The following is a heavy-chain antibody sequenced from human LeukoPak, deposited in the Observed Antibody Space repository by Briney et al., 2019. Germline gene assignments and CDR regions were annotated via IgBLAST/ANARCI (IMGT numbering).Heavy chain of an antibody. CDR3: ARTDNNGYYFFDY. V-gene: IGHV4-4*09. CDR1: GGSFRSYY. D-gene: IGHD3-22*01. Sequence: SETLSLTCTVSGGSFRSYYWSWIRQPPGKGLEWIGYIHTSGSTNYNPSLKRRVTISIDTSKNQFSLKLSSVTAADSAVYYCARTDNNGYYFFDYWGQGTLVTVSS. CDR2: IHTSGST. J-gene: IGHJ4*02.